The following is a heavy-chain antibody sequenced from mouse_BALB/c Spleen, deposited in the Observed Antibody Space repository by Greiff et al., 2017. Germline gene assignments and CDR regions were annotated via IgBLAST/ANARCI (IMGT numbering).Heavy chain of an antibody. D-gene: IGHD2-3*01. V-gene: IGHV1-18*01. Sequence: EVQLQQSGPELVKPGASMKISCKASGYTFTGYTMNWVKQSHGKNLEWIGHINPYNGGTSYNQKFKGKATLTVDKSSSTAYMELLSLTSEDSAVYYGAREKEYDDTYWDVDDWGAGTTVTVSS. CDR2: INPYNGGT. CDR1: GYTFTGYT. CDR3: AREKEYDDTYWDVDD. J-gene: IGHJ1*01.